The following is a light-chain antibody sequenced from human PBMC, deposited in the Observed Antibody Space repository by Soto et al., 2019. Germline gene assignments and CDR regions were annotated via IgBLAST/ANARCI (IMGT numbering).Light chain of an antibody. CDR2: DTS. CDR3: QQRSNWPPIT. CDR1: QSVSSY. J-gene: IGKJ5*01. Sequence: EFVLTQSPGTLSLSPGERATLSCRAGQSVSSYLAWYQQKPGQAPRLLIYDTSNRATGVPARFSGSGSGTDFTLTISSLEPEDFAVYYCQQRSNWPPITFGQGTRLEIK. V-gene: IGKV3-11*01.